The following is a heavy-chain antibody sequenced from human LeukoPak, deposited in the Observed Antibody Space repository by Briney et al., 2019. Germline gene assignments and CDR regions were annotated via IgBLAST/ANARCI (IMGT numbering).Heavy chain of an antibody. CDR3: ASLTTVTSNWFDP. CDR1: GFTFSSYA. D-gene: IGHD4-17*01. CDR2: ISGSGGST. J-gene: IGHJ5*02. V-gene: IGHV3-23*01. Sequence: GASLRLSCAASGFTFSSYAMSWVRQAPGKGLEWVSAISGSGGSTCYADSVKGRFTISRDNSKNTLYLQMNSLRAEDTAVYYCASLTTVTSNWFDPWGQGTLVTVSS.